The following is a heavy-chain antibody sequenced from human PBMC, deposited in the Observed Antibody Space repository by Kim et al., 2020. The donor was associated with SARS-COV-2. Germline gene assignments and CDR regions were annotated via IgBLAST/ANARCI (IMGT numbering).Heavy chain of an antibody. J-gene: IGHJ6*02. D-gene: IGHD2-15*01. Sequence: GGSLRLSCAASGFTFSSYGMHWVRQAPGKGLEWVAVISYDGSNKYYADSVKGRFTISRDNSKNTLYLQMNSLRAEDTAVYYCAEDNGPATPVAYYYGMDVWGQGTTVTVSS. CDR3: AEDNGPATPVAYYYGMDV. V-gene: IGHV3-30*18. CDR1: GFTFSSYG. CDR2: ISYDGSNK.